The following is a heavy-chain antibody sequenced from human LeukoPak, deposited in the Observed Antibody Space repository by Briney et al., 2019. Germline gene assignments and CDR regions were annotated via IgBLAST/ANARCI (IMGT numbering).Heavy chain of an antibody. V-gene: IGHV3-48*01. CDR3: AREFSGSNYGFPFDY. CDR2: ISSSSSTI. CDR1: GFTFSDKS. J-gene: IGHJ4*02. Sequence: GGSLRLSCSASGFTFSDKSMNWVRQAPGKGLEWVSYISSSSSTIYYADSVKGRFTISRDNAKNSLYLQMNSLRAEDTAVYYCAREFSGSNYGFPFDYWGQGTLVTVSS. D-gene: IGHD1-26*01.